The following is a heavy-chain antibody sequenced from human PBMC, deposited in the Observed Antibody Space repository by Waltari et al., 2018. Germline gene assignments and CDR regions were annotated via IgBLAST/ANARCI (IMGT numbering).Heavy chain of an antibody. Sequence: EVQLVESGGGLVRPGGSLRLSCAASGFTFNTYWMHWVRQAPGKGLVWVERINSEGSLISYAASMKGRFTISRDNAKNTLYLQMNSLRAEDTAVYYCARGGGSLDYWGQGIQVTVSS. CDR1: GFTFNTYW. D-gene: IGHD3-10*01. V-gene: IGHV3-74*01. J-gene: IGHJ4*02. CDR2: INSEGSLI. CDR3: ARGGGSLDY.